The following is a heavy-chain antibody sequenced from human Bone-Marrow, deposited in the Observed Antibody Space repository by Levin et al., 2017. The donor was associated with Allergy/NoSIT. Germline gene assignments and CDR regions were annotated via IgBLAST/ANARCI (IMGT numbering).Heavy chain of an antibody. CDR2: IYYSGST. J-gene: IGHJ4*02. CDR3: ARDSCRGNCPDY. D-gene: IGHD4-23*01. V-gene: IGHV4-59*01. CDR1: GGSISDYY. Sequence: GSLRLSCTVSGGSISDYYWSWIRQPPGKGLEWIGHIYYSGSTDYNPSLKSRGTISVDTSKTQLSLTLSSVTAADTAVYYCARDSCRGNCPDYWGQGVLVTVSS.